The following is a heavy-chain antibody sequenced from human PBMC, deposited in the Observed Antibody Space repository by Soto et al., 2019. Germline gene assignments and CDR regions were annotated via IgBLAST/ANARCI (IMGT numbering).Heavy chain of an antibody. CDR1: GGSFSGYY. V-gene: IGHV4-34*01. CDR3: SRGTVRGGSASDP. J-gene: IGHJ5*02. D-gene: IGHD3-10*01. CDR2: INHSGST. Sequence: QVQLQQWGAGLLKPSETLSLTCAVYGGSFSGYYWSWIRQPPGKGLEWIGEINHSGSTNYNPSLQSRVTMSVDTSQTQFSLKLSSVPAADTAVYDCSRGTVRGGSASDP.